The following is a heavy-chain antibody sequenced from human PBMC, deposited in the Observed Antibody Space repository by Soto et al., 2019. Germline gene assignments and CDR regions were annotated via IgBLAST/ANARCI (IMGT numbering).Heavy chain of an antibody. CDR3: ARGAERFDY. CDR1: GFTFSSYA. Sequence: EVQLVESGGGLVQPGGSLRLSCAASGFTFSSYAMHWVRQAPGKGLEYVSAIVSSGGSTYYANSVKGRFTISRDNSTNTLYLQMGSLRAEDMAVYDCARGAERFDYWGQGTLVTVSS. J-gene: IGHJ4*02. V-gene: IGHV3-64*01. D-gene: IGHD6-13*01. CDR2: IVSSGGST.